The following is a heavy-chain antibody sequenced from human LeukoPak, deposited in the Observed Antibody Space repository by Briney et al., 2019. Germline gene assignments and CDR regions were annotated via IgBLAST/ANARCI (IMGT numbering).Heavy chain of an antibody. V-gene: IGHV1-24*01. D-gene: IGHD3-9*01. Sequence: GASVTVSCKVSGYTLTELSMHWVRQAPGKGLEWMGGFDPEDGETIYAQKFQGRVTMTEDTSTDTAYMELSSLRSEDTAVYYCATRRPNYDILTGYYRNYFDYWGQGTLVTVSS. CDR2: FDPEDGET. J-gene: IGHJ4*02. CDR1: GYTLTELS. CDR3: ATRRPNYDILTGYYRNYFDY.